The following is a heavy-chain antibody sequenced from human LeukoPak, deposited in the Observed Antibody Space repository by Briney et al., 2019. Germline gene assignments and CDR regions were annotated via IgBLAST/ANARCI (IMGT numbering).Heavy chain of an antibody. CDR3: GRDFGIGWYMFDY. J-gene: IGHJ4*02. CDR2: INPSDGST. Sequence: ASVKVSCKASGYTFTSHYVHWVRQAPGQGLEWVGRINPSDGSTSYAQKFQGRVPMTWDTATGTVYMELSSLRSEDTAMYYWGRDFGIGWYMFDYWGQGTLVTVSS. CDR1: GYTFTSHY. V-gene: IGHV1-46*01. D-gene: IGHD6-19*01.